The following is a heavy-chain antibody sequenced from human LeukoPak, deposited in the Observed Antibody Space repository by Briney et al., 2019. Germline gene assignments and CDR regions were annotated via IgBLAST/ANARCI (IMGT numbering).Heavy chain of an antibody. Sequence: PGGSLRLSCAVSGFPLRNFAMHWVRRAPGKGLEWVERIWNDGETTYYRNAVKGRFTITRDNSKNTLSLQMNSLRVEDTAVYYCARDNSYGSPLDYWGQGTLVTVSS. CDR2: IWNDGETT. CDR1: GFPLRNFA. V-gene: IGHV3-33*01. J-gene: IGHJ4*02. CDR3: ARDNSYGSPLDY. D-gene: IGHD3-10*01.